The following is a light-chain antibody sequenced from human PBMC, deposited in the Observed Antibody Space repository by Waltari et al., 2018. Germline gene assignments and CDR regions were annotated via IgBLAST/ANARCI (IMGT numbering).Light chain of an antibody. Sequence: RARQGISHYLAWLQQKPGKAPNSLIYAASTLQRGVPSKFSGSGSGTVCTLTISSLQPEDFATYYGQQYNAYPITFGPGTKVDIK. J-gene: IGKJ3*01. CDR3: QQYNAYPIT. CDR2: AAS. V-gene: IGKV1-16*02. CDR1: QGISHY.